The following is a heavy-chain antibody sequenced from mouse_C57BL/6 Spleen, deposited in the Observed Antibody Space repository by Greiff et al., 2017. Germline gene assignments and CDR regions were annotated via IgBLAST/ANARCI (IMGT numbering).Heavy chain of an antibody. V-gene: IGHV1-85*01. CDR1: GYTFTSYD. Sequence: QVQLKQSGPELVKPGASVKLSCKASGYTFTSYDINWVKQRPGQGLEWIGWIYPRDGSTKYNEKFKGKATLTVDTSSSTAYMELHSLTSEDSAVYFCARNGDSYGSSYWYFDVWGTGTTVTVA. CDR2: IYPRDGST. D-gene: IGHD1-1*01. J-gene: IGHJ1*03. CDR3: ARNGDSYGSSYWYFDV.